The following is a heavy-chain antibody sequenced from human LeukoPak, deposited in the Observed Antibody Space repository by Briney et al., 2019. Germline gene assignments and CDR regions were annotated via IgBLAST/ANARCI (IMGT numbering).Heavy chain of an antibody. CDR2: INPSAGTK. CDR3: ARVAFSGSYWGAFDY. D-gene: IGHD1-26*01. V-gene: IGHV1-46*01. Sequence: GASVKVSCKASGYTFINYYIHWVRQAPGQGLEWMGIINPSAGTKSYAQKFQGRVTMTRDTSISTAYMELSRLRSDDTAVYYCARVAFSGSYWGAFDYWGQGTLVTVSS. J-gene: IGHJ4*02. CDR1: GYTFINYY.